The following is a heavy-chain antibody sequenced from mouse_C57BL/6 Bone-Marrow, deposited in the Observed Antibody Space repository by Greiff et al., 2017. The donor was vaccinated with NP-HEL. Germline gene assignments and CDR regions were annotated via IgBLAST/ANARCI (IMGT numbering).Heavy chain of an antibody. Sequence: QVQLQQSGPELVKPGASVKLSCKASGYTFTSYDINWVKQRPGPGLEWIGWIYPRDGSTKYNEKFKGKATLTVDTSSSTAYMELHSLTSEDSAVYFCARRDSNSWFAYWGQGTLVTVSA. D-gene: IGHD2-5*01. V-gene: IGHV1-85*01. CDR1: GYTFTSYD. J-gene: IGHJ3*01. CDR3: ARRDSNSWFAY. CDR2: IYPRDGST.